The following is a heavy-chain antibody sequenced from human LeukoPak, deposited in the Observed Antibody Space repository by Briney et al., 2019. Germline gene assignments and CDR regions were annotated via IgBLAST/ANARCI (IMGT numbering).Heavy chain of an antibody. CDR2: ISAYDGNT. CDR3: ARDLLVRGVSTSSDY. D-gene: IGHD3-10*01. CDR1: GYTFTTYG. V-gene: IGHV1-18*01. Sequence: ASVKVSCKASGYTFTTYGITWLRQAPGQGLEWLGWISAYDGNTKYAQKLQGRVSMTRDTSTNTAYMELRSLRSDDTAVYYCARDLLVRGVSTSSDYWGQGTLVTVSS. J-gene: IGHJ4*02.